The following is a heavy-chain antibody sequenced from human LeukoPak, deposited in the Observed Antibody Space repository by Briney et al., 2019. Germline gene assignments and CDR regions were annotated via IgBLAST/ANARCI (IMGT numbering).Heavy chain of an antibody. J-gene: IGHJ4*02. V-gene: IGHV1-69*05. CDR3: TVVATTYYFDY. D-gene: IGHD5-12*01. CDR2: IIPIFGTA. CDR1: GGTFSSYA. Sequence: RASVKVSCKASGGTFSSYAISWVRQAPGQGLEGMGRIIPIFGTANYAQKFQGRVTITTDESTSTAYMELSSLRSEDTAVYCCTVVATTYYFDYWGQGTLVTVSS.